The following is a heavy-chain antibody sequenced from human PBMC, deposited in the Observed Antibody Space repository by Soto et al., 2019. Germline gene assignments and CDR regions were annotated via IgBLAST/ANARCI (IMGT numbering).Heavy chain of an antibody. CDR1: GGSISSGDYY. CDR3: ARAPLPHDSSGYYDWFDP. V-gene: IGHV4-30-4*01. D-gene: IGHD3-22*01. J-gene: IGHJ5*02. Sequence: SSETLSLTCTVSGGSISSGDYYWSWIRQPPGKGLEWIGYIYYSGSTYYNPSLKSRVTISVDTSKNQFSLKLSSVTAADTAVYYCARAPLPHDSSGYYDWFDPWGQGTLVTVSS. CDR2: IYYSGST.